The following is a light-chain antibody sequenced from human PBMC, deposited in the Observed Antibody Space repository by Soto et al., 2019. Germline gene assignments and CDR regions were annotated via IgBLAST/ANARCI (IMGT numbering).Light chain of an antibody. CDR3: SSFTSGTTLLV. CDR2: EVS. Sequence: QSALTQPASVSGSPGQSITISCTGTSSDVGAYDYVSWYQLHPGKGPKLLIYEVSGRPSGVSNRFSGSRSANTASLTISGLQAEDEADYYCSSFTSGTTLLVFGGGTKVTVL. J-gene: IGLJ2*01. V-gene: IGLV2-14*01. CDR1: SSDVGAYDY.